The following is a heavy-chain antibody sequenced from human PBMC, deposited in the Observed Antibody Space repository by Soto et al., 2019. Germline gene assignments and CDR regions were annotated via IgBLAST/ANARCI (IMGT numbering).Heavy chain of an antibody. CDR2: ITSKSTTI. Sequence: GGSLRLSCAASGFTFTSYSMNWVRQAPGQGLEWVSYITSKSTTIKYADSVKGRFTVFRDNAKNSLYLQLNSLRDEDTAVYYCAREMGACSDSSCYPGPYDSWGQGTLVTVSS. CDR1: GFTFTSYS. CDR3: AREMGACSDSSCYPGPYDS. V-gene: IGHV3-48*02. D-gene: IGHD3-16*01. J-gene: IGHJ5*02.